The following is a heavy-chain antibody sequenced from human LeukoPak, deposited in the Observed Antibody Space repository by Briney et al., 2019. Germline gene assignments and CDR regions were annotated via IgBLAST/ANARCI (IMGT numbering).Heavy chain of an antibody. CDR3: ARVVEDYYDSSGYCRN. CDR1: GFTVSSNY. Sequence: GGSLRLSCAASGFTVSSNYMSWVRQAPGKGLEWVPVIYSGGSTYYADSVKGRFTISRDNSKNTLYLQMNSLRAEDTAVYYCARVVEDYYDSSGYCRNWGQGTLVTVSS. J-gene: IGHJ4*02. V-gene: IGHV3-53*01. D-gene: IGHD3-22*01. CDR2: IYSGGST.